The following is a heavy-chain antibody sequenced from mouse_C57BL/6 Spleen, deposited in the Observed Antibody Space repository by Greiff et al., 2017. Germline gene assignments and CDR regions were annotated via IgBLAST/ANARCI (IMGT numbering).Heavy chain of an antibody. CDR3: ATPYYGSSCVTWYFDV. CDR1: GFNIKNTY. J-gene: IGHJ1*03. D-gene: IGHD1-1*01. CDR2: IDPANGNT. Sequence: EVQLQQSVAELVRPGASVKLSCTASGFNIKNTYMHWVKQRPEQGLEWIGRIDPANGNTKYAPKFQGKATITADTSSNTAYLQLSSLTSEDAAIYYFATPYYGSSCVTWYFDVWGTGTTVTVSS. V-gene: IGHV14-3*01.